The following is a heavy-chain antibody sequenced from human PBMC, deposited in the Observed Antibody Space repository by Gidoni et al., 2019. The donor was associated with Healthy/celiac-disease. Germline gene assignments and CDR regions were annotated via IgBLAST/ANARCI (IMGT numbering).Heavy chain of an antibody. Sequence: QLQLQASGPGLVTPSETLSLTCTVSVGSISSSSYYWGWIRQPPGKGLGWMGSIYYSGSTYYNPSLKSRVTISVDTSKNQFSLKLSSVTAADTAVYYCARQLPGEDYGMDVWGQGTTVTVSS. CDR2: IYYSGST. V-gene: IGHV4-39*01. CDR3: ARQLPGEDYGMDV. J-gene: IGHJ6*02. CDR1: VGSISSSSYY. D-gene: IGHD1-26*01.